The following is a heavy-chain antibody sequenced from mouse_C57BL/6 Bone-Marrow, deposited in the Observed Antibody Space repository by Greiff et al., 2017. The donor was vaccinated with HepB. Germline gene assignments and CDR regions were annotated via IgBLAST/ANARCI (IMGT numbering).Heavy chain of an antibody. D-gene: IGHD1-1*01. CDR1: GYSFTSYY. CDR3: ARGLTTSDY. CDR2: IYPGSGNT. J-gene: IGHJ2*01. V-gene: IGHV1-66*01. Sequence: QVQLKESGPELVKPGASVKISCKASGYSFTSYYIHWVKQRPGQGLEWIGWIYPGSGNTKYNEKFKGKATLTADTSSSTAYMQLSSLTSEDSAVYYCARGLTTSDYWGQGTTLTVSS.